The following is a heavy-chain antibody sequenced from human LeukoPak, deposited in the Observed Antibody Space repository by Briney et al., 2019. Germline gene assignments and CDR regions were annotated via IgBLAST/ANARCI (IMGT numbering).Heavy chain of an antibody. CDR2: IRYDGSSK. D-gene: IGHD2-21*01. J-gene: IGHJ4*02. CDR1: GFTFSTHV. Sequence: GGSLRLSCAASGFTFSTHVMYWVRQAPGKGLEWVAFIRYDGSSKYYADSVKGRFTISRDNSKSTLYLQMHSLRPEDTAVYYCVKDRIFAFDYWGQGTLVTVSS. V-gene: IGHV3-30*02. CDR3: VKDRIFAFDY.